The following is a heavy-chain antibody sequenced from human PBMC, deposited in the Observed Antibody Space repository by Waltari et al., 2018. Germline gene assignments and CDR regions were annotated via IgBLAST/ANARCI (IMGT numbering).Heavy chain of an antibody. V-gene: IGHV3-7*03. CDR1: GFTFSEHW. CDR2: IKQDGSEK. CDR3: VRDFAARTTDY. Sequence: EVQLVESGGGLVLPGGSLRVSCTCSGFTFSEHWMSWVRQAPGKGLQWVANIKQDGSEKQYVDSVKGRFAISRDNAKNSLYLQMNSLRVEDTAVYYCVRDFAARTTDYWGQGTLVTVSS. J-gene: IGHJ4*02.